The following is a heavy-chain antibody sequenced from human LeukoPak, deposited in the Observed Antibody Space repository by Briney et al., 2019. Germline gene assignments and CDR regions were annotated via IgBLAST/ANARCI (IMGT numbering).Heavy chain of an antibody. J-gene: IGHJ4*02. CDR2: INAGNGNT. Sequence: ASVKVSCKASGYTFTGYYMHWVRQAPGQRLEWMGWINAGNGNTKYSQKFQGRVTITRDTSASTAYMELSSLRSEDTAVYYCARVWYSSGWAYWGQGTLVTVSS. V-gene: IGHV1-3*01. CDR3: ARVWYSSGWAY. D-gene: IGHD6-19*01. CDR1: GYTFTGYY.